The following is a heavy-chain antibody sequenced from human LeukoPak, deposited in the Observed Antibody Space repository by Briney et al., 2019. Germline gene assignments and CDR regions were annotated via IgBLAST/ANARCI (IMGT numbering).Heavy chain of an antibody. CDR3: ARDADYDFWSGYYLNWFDP. CDR2: ISYDGSNK. D-gene: IGHD3-3*01. V-gene: IGHV3-30-3*01. CDR1: GFTFSSYA. J-gene: IGHJ5*02. Sequence: SGGSLRLSCAASGFTFSSYAMHWVRQAPGKGLEWVAVISYDGSNKYYADSVKGRFTISRDNSKNTLYLQMNSLRAEDTAVYYCARDADYDFWSGYYLNWFDPWGQGTLVTVSS.